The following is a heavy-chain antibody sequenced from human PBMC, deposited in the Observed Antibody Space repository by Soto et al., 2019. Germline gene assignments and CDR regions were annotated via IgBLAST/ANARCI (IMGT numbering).Heavy chain of an antibody. J-gene: IGHJ5*02. CDR2: IIPIFGTA. CDR3: ARAARDIVVVVAATNNWFDP. V-gene: IGHV1-69*01. CDR1: GGTFSSYA. D-gene: IGHD2-15*01. Sequence: QVQLVQSGAEVKKPGSSVKVSCKASGGTFSSYAISWVRQAPGQGLEWMGGIIPIFGTANYAQKFQGRVTITADESTSTDDMELSSMRSEDTAVYYCARAARDIVVVVAATNNWFDPWGQGTLVTVSS.